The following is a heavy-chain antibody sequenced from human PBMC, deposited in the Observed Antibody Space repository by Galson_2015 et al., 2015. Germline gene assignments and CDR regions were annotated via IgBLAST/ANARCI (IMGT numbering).Heavy chain of an antibody. D-gene: IGHD2-15*01. Sequence: SLRLSCAASGFTFSNYSMSWVRQAPGKGPERISYITSRSSTIYYSDSVKGRFTISRDNAKNSLYLEMESLRDEDTALYYCARGLGYCSGTSCYSVGAFDIWGQGAMVTVSS. J-gene: IGHJ3*02. V-gene: IGHV3-48*02. CDR2: ITSRSSTI. CDR3: ARGLGYCSGTSCYSVGAFDI. CDR1: GFTFSNYS.